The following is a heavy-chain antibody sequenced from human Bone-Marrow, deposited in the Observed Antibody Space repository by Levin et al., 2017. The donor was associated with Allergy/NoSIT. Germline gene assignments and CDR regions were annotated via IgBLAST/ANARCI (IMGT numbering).Heavy chain of an antibody. J-gene: IGHJ4*02. V-gene: IGHV3-23*01. CDR2: ISTPGTTT. D-gene: IGHD1-26*01. CDR1: GFTFSNFA. Sequence: GGSLRLSCAASGFTFSNFAMTWVRQAPGKGLEWVSSISTPGTTTYYADSVKGRFIISRDNSKNTLYLQMNSLRANDTAKYYCAKGGMAGMQPYIVGTFVDSWGQGTLVTVSS. CDR3: AKGGMAGMQPYIVGTFVDS.